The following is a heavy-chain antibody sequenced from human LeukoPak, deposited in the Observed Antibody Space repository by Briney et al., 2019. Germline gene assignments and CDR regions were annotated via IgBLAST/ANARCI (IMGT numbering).Heavy chain of an antibody. J-gene: IGHJ5*02. Sequence: ASVKVSCKSSGYNFTDYYIHWVRQAPGQGLEWMGWIYPNTGGTNHGQKFQGRVTMTRDTSISTAYMELSRLGFDDTAVYYCARFDTMVRGDWAWGQGTLVTVSS. D-gene: IGHD3-10*01. CDR3: ARFDTMVRGDWA. V-gene: IGHV1-2*02. CDR1: GYNFTDYY. CDR2: IYPNTGGT.